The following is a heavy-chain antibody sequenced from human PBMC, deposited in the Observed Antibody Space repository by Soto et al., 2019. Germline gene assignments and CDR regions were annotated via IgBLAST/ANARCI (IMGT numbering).Heavy chain of an antibody. Sequence: SETLSLTCTVSGGSISSSSYYWGWIRQPPGKGLEWIGSIYYSGSTYYNPSLKSRVTISVDTSKNQSSLKLSSVTAADTAVYYCARLDYDGWLDPWGQGTLVTVSS. V-gene: IGHV4-39*01. CDR3: ARLDYDGWLDP. J-gene: IGHJ5*02. CDR1: GGSISSSSYY. CDR2: IYYSGST. D-gene: IGHD3-3*01.